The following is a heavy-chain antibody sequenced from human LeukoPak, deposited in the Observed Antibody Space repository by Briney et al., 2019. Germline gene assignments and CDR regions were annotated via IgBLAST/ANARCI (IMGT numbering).Heavy chain of an antibody. D-gene: IGHD2-2*01. Sequence: GGPLRLSCAASGLPFSSYWMSCVREAPGKGLECVANIKQDGSEKYYVDSVKGRFTISRDNAKNSLYLQMNSLRAEDTAVYYCARDAVLSSTNYYYMDVWGKGTTVTVSS. CDR1: GLPFSSYW. CDR3: ARDAVLSSTNYYYMDV. J-gene: IGHJ6*03. CDR2: IKQDGSEK. V-gene: IGHV3-7*01.